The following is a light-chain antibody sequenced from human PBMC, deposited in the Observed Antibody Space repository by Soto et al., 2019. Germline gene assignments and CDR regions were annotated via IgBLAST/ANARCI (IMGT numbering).Light chain of an antibody. CDR1: QSVRDN. CDR2: GAS. V-gene: IGKV3-15*01. J-gene: IGKJ2*01. Sequence: EIVMTHSPATLSVSPGERATLSCRASQSVRDNLAWYQQKPGQAPRLLIYGASTRATGIPARFSGSGSGTELTLTINSLQSEDFALYFCQQSNTWPYTFGQGTKLEIK. CDR3: QQSNTWPYT.